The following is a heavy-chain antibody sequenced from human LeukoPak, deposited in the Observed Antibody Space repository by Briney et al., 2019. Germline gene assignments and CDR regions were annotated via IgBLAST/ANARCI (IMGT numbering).Heavy chain of an antibody. Sequence: GASVKVSCKASGGTFSSYAISWVRQAPGQGLEWMGGIIPIFGTANYAQKFQGRVTITADESTSTAYMELSSLRSEDTAVYYCARAIVATKLYYYYGMDVWGKGTTVTVSS. CDR3: ARAIVATKLYYYYGMDV. CDR2: IIPIFGTA. V-gene: IGHV1-69*13. J-gene: IGHJ6*04. D-gene: IGHD5-12*01. CDR1: GGTFSSYA.